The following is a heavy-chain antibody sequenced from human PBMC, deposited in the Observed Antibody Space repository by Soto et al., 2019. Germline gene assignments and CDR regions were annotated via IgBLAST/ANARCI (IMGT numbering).Heavy chain of an antibody. CDR3: ARPRYYYDSNTYSEGQTAAY. CDR2: ISHDGNNT. J-gene: IGHJ4*02. CDR1: GFTFSSYA. V-gene: IGHV3-30-3*01. D-gene: IGHD3-22*01. Sequence: PGGSLRLSCAASGFTFSSYAMYWVRQAPGKGLEWMAFISHDGNNTYYADSVKGRFSISRDNSKNTLYLQMNSLRTEDTAMFYCARPRYYYDSNTYSEGQTAAYWGLGNLVTVSS.